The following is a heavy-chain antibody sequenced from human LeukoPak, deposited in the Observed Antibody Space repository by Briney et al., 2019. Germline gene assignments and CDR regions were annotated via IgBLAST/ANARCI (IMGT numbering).Heavy chain of an antibody. V-gene: IGHV1-46*01. CDR2: INPSGGST. CDR1: GYTFTSYY. CDR3: ARWYCSSTSCYAFDI. Sequence: ASVTVSCKASGYTFTSYYMHWVRQAPGQGLEWMGIINPSGGSTSYAQKFQGRVTMTRDTSTSTVYMELSSLRSEDTAVYYCARWYCSSTSCYAFDIWGQGTVVTVSS. J-gene: IGHJ3*02. D-gene: IGHD2-2*01.